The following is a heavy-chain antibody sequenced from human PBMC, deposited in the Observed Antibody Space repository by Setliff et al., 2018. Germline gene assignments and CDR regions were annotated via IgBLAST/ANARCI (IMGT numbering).Heavy chain of an antibody. CDR1: GFTFNAYA. Sequence: LRLSCAASGFTFNAYAMSWVRQAPGKGLEWVSGISSGGNTYYADSVKGRFTISRDNSKNTLYLQMNSLRAEDTAVYYCGNKGSRDYYDYWGQGTLVTVSS. V-gene: IGHV3-23*01. CDR2: ISSGGNT. D-gene: IGHD2-15*01. CDR3: GNKGSRDYYDY. J-gene: IGHJ4*02.